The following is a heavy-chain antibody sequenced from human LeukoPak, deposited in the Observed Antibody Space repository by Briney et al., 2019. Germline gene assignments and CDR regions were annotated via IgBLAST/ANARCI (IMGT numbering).Heavy chain of an antibody. Sequence: GGSLRLSCAASGFTFSSYAMSWVRQAPGKGLEWVSAISGSGGSTYYADPVKGRFTISRDNSKNTLYLQMNSLRAEDTAVYYCAKDQVVPAATYYYYYYGMDVWGQGTTVTVSS. J-gene: IGHJ6*02. CDR3: AKDQVVPAATYYYYYYGMDV. CDR2: ISGSGGST. D-gene: IGHD2-2*01. V-gene: IGHV3-23*01. CDR1: GFTFSSYA.